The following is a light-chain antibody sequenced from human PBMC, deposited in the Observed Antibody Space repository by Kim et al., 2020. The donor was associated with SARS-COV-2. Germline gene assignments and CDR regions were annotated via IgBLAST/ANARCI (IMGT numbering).Light chain of an antibody. V-gene: IGKV1-5*01. CDR2: DAS. CDR1: QTISTW. Sequence: GDRVTITCRASQTISTWLAWYQQKPGKPPNALISDASSLESGVPSRFSDSGSGTEFTLTISSLQPDDFATYYCQEYNSDFTFGPGTKVD. J-gene: IGKJ3*01. CDR3: QEYNSDFT.